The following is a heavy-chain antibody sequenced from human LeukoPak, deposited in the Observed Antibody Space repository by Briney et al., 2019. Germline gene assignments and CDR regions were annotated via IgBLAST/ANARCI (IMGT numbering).Heavy chain of an antibody. CDR2: INHSGST. D-gene: IGHD3-3*01. J-gene: IGHJ6*02. CDR3: ASRAPLRWSGFFNYYYGMDV. V-gene: IGHV4-34*01. CDR1: GGSFSGYY. Sequence: SETLSLTCAVYGGSFSGYYWSWIRQPPGKGLEWMGEINHSGSTNYNPSLKSRVTISVDTSKNQFSLKLSSVTAADTAVYYCASRAPLRWSGFFNYYYGMDVWGQGTTVTVS.